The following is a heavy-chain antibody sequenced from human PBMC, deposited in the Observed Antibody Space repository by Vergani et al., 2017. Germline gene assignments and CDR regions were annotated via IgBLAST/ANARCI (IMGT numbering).Heavy chain of an antibody. D-gene: IGHD3-3*01. CDR3: SRGVLRLLEWLYLDY. V-gene: IGHV3-30-3*01. J-gene: IGHJ4*02. CDR2: ISYDGSNK. Sequence: QVQLVESGGGVVQPGRSLRLSCAASGFTFSSYAMHWVRQAPGKGLEWVAVISYDGSNKYYADSVKGRFTISRDNSKNTLYLQMNSLRAEDTAVYYCSRGVLRLLEWLYLDYWGQGTLVTVSS. CDR1: GFTFSSYA.